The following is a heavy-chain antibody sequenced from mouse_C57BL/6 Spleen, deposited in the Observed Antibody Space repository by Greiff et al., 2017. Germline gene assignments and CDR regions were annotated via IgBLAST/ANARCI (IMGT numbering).Heavy chain of an antibody. V-gene: IGHV1-64*01. J-gene: IGHJ4*01. Sequence: QVQLQQPGAELVKPGASVTLSCKASGYTFTSYWMHWVKQRPGQGLEWIGMIHPNSGSTNYNEKFKSKATLTVDKSSSTAYMQLSSLTSDDSAVYYCARPLYYGNYERGMDYWGQGTSVTVSS. CDR3: ARPLYYGNYERGMDY. CDR2: IHPNSGST. D-gene: IGHD2-1*01. CDR1: GYTFTSYW.